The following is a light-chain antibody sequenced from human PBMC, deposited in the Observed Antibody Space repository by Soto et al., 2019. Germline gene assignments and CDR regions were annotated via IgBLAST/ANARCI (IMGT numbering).Light chain of an antibody. J-gene: IGLJ1*01. Sequence: QSALTQPASLSGSPVQSITISCTGTSSDIGACDYVSWVQQHPGKAPKLMISEVNNRPSGVSNRFSGSKYGNTAYLTISGLQVEDEAEYFCFPFTTTSTHVFGTGTKVTVL. V-gene: IGLV2-14*01. CDR1: SSDIGACDY. CDR3: FPFTTTSTHV. CDR2: EVN.